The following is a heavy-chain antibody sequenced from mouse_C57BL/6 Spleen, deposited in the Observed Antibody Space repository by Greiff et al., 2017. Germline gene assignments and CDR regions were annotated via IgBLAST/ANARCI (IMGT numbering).Heavy chain of an antibody. V-gene: IGHV1-18*01. CDR1: GYTFTDYN. CDR2: ITPNNGGT. J-gene: IGHJ3*01. D-gene: IGHD2-2*01. Sequence: VQLQQSGPELVKPGASVKIPCKASGYTFTDYNMDWVKQSHGKSLEWIGDITPNNGGTIYNQKFKGKATLTVDKSSSTAYMELRSLTSEDTAVYYCARGLHFAYWGQGTLVTVSA. CDR3: ARGLHFAY.